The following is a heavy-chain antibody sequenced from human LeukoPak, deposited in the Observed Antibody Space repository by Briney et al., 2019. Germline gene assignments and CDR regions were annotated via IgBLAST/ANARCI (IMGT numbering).Heavy chain of an antibody. Sequence: HPGGSLRLSCAASGFTFSSYAMSWVRQAPGKGLEWVSAISGSGGTTYYADSVKGRFTISRDNSKNTLYLQMSSLRAEDTAVYYCAKHNDGYPSGSYEDYWGQGTLVTVSS. J-gene: IGHJ4*02. CDR2: ISGSGGTT. V-gene: IGHV3-23*01. CDR3: AKHNDGYPSGSYEDY. D-gene: IGHD3-10*01. CDR1: GFTFSSYA.